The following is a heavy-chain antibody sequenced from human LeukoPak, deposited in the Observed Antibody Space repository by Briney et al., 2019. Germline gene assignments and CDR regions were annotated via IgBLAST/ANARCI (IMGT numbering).Heavy chain of an antibody. V-gene: IGHV3-30-3*01. CDR3: ASRDGSRWAFDY. J-gene: IGHJ4*02. Sequence: HPGGSLRLSCAASGFTFSSYAMHWVRQAPGKGLEWVAVISYDGSNKYYADSVKGRFTISRDNSKNTLYLQMNSLRAEDTAVYYCASRDGSRWAFDYWGQGTLVTVSS. CDR1: GFTFSSYA. D-gene: IGHD6-13*01. CDR2: ISYDGSNK.